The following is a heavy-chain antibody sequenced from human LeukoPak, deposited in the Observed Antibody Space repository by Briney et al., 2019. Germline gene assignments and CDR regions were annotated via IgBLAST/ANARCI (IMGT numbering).Heavy chain of an antibody. Sequence: GSLRLSCAASGFTFSSYGMSWVRQAPGKGLEWVSAISGSGGSTYYADSVRGRFTISRDNSKNTLYLQMNSLRAEDTAVYYCAKGGVYYDILTGHYLNWFDPWGQGTLVTVSS. CDR1: GFTFSSYG. D-gene: IGHD3-9*01. J-gene: IGHJ5*02. CDR3: AKGGVYYDILTGHYLNWFDP. CDR2: ISGSGGST. V-gene: IGHV3-23*01.